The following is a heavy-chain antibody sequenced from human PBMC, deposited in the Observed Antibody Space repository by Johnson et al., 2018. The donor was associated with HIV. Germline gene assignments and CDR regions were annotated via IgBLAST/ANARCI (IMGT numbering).Heavy chain of an antibody. CDR1: GFTFSSYG. CDR2: ISYDGSNK. D-gene: IGHD5-18*01. V-gene: IGHV3-30*18. Sequence: QEKLVESGGGVVQPGRSLRLSCAASGFTFSSYGMHWVRQAPGKGLEWVAVISYDGSNKYYADSVKGRFTISRDNSKNTLYLQMNSLRDEDTALYYCAKDIRIQLWLGGAFDIWGQGTMVTVSS. J-gene: IGHJ3*02. CDR3: AKDIRIQLWLGGAFDI.